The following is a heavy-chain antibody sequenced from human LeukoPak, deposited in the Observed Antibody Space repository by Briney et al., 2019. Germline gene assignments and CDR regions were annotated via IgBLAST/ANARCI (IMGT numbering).Heavy chain of an antibody. Sequence: GGSLRLSCAASVFTFSDAWMSWVRQAPGKGLEWVGRIKSKTDGGTTDYAAPVKGRFTISRDDSKNTLYLQMNSLKTEDTAVYYCTAPYAGRFDYWGQGALVTVSS. D-gene: IGHD2-2*01. CDR3: TAPYAGRFDY. CDR2: IKSKTDGGTT. V-gene: IGHV3-15*01. CDR1: VFTFSDAW. J-gene: IGHJ4*02.